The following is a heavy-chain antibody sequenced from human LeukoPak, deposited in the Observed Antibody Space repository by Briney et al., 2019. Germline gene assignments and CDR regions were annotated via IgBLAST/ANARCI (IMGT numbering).Heavy chain of an antibody. D-gene: IGHD1-26*01. Sequence: SVKVSCKASGGTFSSYAISWVRQVRGQGLEWMGGIIPIFGTANYAQKFQGRVTITTDESTSTAYMELSSLRSEDTAVYYCARDLAAYWSYYGVSDYWGQGTLVTVSS. J-gene: IGHJ4*02. CDR1: GGTFSSYA. V-gene: IGHV1-69*05. CDR3: ARDLAAYWSYYGVSDY. CDR2: IIPIFGTA.